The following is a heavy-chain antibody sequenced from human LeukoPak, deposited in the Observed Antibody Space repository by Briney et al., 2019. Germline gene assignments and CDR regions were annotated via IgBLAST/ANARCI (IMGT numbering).Heavy chain of an antibody. Sequence: SETLSLTCTVSGGSISSYYWSWIRQPPGKGLEWIGYIYYSVSTNYNPSLKSRVAISVDTSKNQFSLKLSSVTAADTAVYYCARSSGPGRYYFDYWGQGTLVTVSS. CDR1: GGSISSYY. V-gene: IGHV4-59*08. J-gene: IGHJ4*02. D-gene: IGHD6-6*01. CDR3: ARSSGPGRYYFDY. CDR2: IYYSVST.